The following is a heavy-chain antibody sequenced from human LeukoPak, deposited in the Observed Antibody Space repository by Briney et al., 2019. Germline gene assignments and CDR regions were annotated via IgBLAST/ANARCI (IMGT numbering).Heavy chain of an antibody. V-gene: IGHV4-30-2*01. CDR2: IYHSGST. CDR3: AGRVGYYFDY. J-gene: IGHJ4*02. CDR1: GGSISSGGYS. D-gene: IGHD6-25*01. Sequence: TLSLTCAVSGGSISSGGYSWSWIRQPPGKGLEWIGYIYHSGSTYYNPSLKSRVTISVDRSKNQFSLKLSSVTAADTAVYYCAGRVGYYFDYWGQGTLVTVSS.